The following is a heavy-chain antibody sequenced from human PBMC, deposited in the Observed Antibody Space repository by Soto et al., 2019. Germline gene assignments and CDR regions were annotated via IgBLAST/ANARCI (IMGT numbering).Heavy chain of an antibody. CDR3: ARGPQGVVVPAAIPN. D-gene: IGHD2-2*02. CDR1: GGSISSGDYY. Sequence: TLSLTCTVSGGSISSGDYYWSWIRQPPGKGLEWIGYIYYSGSTYYNPSLKSRVTISVDTSKNQFSLKLSSVTAADTAVYYCARGPQGVVVPAAIPNWGQGTQVTVSS. J-gene: IGHJ4*02. CDR2: IYYSGST. V-gene: IGHV4-30-4*01.